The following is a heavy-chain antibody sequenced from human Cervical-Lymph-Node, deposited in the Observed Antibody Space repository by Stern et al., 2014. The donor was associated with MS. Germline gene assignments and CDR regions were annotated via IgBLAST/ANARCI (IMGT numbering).Heavy chain of an antibody. CDR3: AAAAAPVLAFDY. CDR1: GYTFTKYY. V-gene: IGHV1-46*01. CDR2: ISPAGEST. D-gene: IGHD2-2*01. J-gene: IGHJ4*02. Sequence: QVQLVESGAEVKKPGASVKASCRASGYTFTKYYIHWVRQAPGQGLEWVGVISPAGESTSYAQKYQGRITLTRDTSTGTVYMEVSSLTSDDTAVYYCAAAAAPVLAFDYWGQGALVTVSS.